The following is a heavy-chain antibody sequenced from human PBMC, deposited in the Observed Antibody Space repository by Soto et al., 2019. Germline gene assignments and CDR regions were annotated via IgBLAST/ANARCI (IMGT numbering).Heavy chain of an antibody. J-gene: IGHJ4*02. V-gene: IGHV3-23*01. CDR3: ATVTHYGDYHHVFDY. D-gene: IGHD4-17*01. CDR1: GFTFSNHA. Sequence: EVQLLESGGGLVQPGGSLGLSCTVSGFTFSNHAMNWVRQSPGEGLEWVSAISGSGGSTYYADSVKGRFTISRDNSKNRLYLQMNSLRAEDTSVYYCATVTHYGDYHHVFDYWGQGTLVTVSS. CDR2: ISGSGGST.